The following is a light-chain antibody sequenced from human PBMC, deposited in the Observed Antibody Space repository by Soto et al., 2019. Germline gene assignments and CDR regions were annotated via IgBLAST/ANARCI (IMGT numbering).Light chain of an antibody. Sequence: QSVLTQPPSASGTPGQRVTISCSGSSSNVGSNTVNWYQQLPGTAPKVLIYGDNQRPSGVPDRFSGSKSGTSASLAISGLQSEDEADYHCAAWDDSLNGMVFGGGTKVTVL. J-gene: IGLJ2*01. CDR3: AAWDDSLNGMV. CDR1: SSNVGSNT. CDR2: GDN. V-gene: IGLV1-44*01.